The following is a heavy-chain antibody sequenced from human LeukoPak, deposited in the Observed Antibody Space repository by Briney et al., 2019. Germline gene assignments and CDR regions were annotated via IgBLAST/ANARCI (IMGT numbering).Heavy chain of an antibody. CDR3: ARPLMYYYGSETYFWFDP. Sequence: GGSLRLSCAASGFTFSSYWMSWVRQAPGKGLEWVANIKQDGSEKYYVDSVKGRFTISRDNAKNSLSLQMNSLRAEDTAVYYCARPLMYYYGSETYFWFDPWGQGTLVTVSS. D-gene: IGHD3-10*01. J-gene: IGHJ5*02. CDR2: IKQDGSEK. CDR1: GFTFSSYW. V-gene: IGHV3-7*01.